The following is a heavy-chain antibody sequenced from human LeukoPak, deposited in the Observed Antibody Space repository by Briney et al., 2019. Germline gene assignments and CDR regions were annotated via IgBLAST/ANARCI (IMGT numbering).Heavy chain of an antibody. CDR3: ATDSGGVVVPKLDAFDI. Sequence: KPSETLSLTCTVSGGSISSYYWSWIRQPPGKGLEWIGYIYYSGSTNYNPSLKSRVTISVDTSKNQFSLKLSSVTAADTAVYYCATDSGGVVVPKLDAFDIWGQGTMVTVSS. V-gene: IGHV4-59*01. CDR2: IYYSGST. CDR1: GGSISSYY. J-gene: IGHJ3*02. D-gene: IGHD2-2*01.